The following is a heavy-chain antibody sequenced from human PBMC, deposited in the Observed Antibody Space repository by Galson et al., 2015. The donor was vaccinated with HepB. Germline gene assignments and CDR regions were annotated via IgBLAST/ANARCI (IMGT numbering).Heavy chain of an antibody. V-gene: IGHV3-64D*06. CDR3: VKEYILTGYSVGSFHF. CDR1: GFRFHYYA. J-gene: IGHJ3*01. D-gene: IGHD3-9*01. Sequence: SLRHPCAGSGFRFHYYALHSLRHAPGKGLEFVSGISHNGGSTKVADSVRDSFTISRDNSKNTMYLQMNSLRTEDTAVYYCVKEYILTGYSVGSFHFWGRGTMVTVSA. CDR2: ISHNGGST.